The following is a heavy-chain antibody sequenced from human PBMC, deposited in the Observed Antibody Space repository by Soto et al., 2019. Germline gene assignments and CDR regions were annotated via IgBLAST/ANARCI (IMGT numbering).Heavy chain of an antibody. CDR2: ISGSGGST. D-gene: IGHD2-15*01. V-gene: IGHV3-23*01. CDR3: AKSPWADIVVVVADPLDY. CDR1: GFTFSSYA. J-gene: IGHJ4*02. Sequence: GGSLRLSCAASGFTFSSYAMSWVRQAPGKGLEWVSAISGSGGSTYYADSVKGRFTISRDNSKNTLYLQMNSLRAEDTAVYYCAKSPWADIVVVVADPLDYWGQGTLVTVSS.